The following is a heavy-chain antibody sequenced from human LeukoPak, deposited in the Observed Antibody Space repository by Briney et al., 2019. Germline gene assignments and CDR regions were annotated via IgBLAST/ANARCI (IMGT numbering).Heavy chain of an antibody. CDR1: GGTFSSYA. V-gene: IGHV1-69*06. CDR3: ARELSHYDSSGYYYETSLCGMDV. D-gene: IGHD3-22*01. Sequence: EASVKVSCKASGGTFSSYAISWVRQAPGQGLEWMGGIIPIFGTANYAQKFQGRVTITADKSTSTAYMELSSLRSEDTAVYYCARELSHYDSSGYYYETSLCGMDVWGQGTTVTVSS. CDR2: IIPIFGTA. J-gene: IGHJ6*02.